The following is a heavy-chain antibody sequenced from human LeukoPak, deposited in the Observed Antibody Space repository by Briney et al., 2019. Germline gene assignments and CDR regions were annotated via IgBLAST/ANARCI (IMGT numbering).Heavy chain of an antibody. V-gene: IGHV1-18*01. CDR2: ISAYNGNT. D-gene: IGHD3-22*01. Sequence: ASVKVSCKASGYTFTSYGISWVRQAPGQGLEWMGWISAYNGNTNYAQKLQGRVTMTTDTSTSTAYMELRSLRSDDTAVYYCARDDPYDSRAGGSFDIWGQGTMVTVSS. CDR3: ARDDPYDSRAGGSFDI. CDR1: GYTFTSYG. J-gene: IGHJ3*02.